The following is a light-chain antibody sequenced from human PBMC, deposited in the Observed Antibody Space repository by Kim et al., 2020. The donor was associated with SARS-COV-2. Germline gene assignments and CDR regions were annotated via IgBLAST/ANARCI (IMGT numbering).Light chain of an antibody. J-gene: IGLJ3*02. CDR1: SGSVSTSHF. CDR3: VLFMGSGKWA. V-gene: IGLV8-61*01. CDR2: STH. Sequence: QTVVTQEPSVSVSPGGTVTLTCGLTSGSVSTSHFPTWCQQTPGQPPRTLTYSTHTRSSGVPDRFSGSILGNKAALTITGAQADDESDYYCVLFMGSGKWAFGGGTKVTVL.